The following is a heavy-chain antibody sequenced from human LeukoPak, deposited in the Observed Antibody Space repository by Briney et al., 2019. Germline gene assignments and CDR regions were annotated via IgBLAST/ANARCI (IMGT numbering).Heavy chain of an antibody. D-gene: IGHD1-14*01. CDR2: IIPIFGTA. Sequence: SVKVSCKASGGTFSSYAISWVRQAPGQGLEWMGGIIPIFGTANYAQKFQGRVTITTDESTSTAYMELSSMRSEDTAVYYCARNRGDYYYMDVWGKGTTVTVSS. J-gene: IGHJ6*03. CDR1: GGTFSSYA. CDR3: ARNRGDYYYMDV. V-gene: IGHV1-69*05.